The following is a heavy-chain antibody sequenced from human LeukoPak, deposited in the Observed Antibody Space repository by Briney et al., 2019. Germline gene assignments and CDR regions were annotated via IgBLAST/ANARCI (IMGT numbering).Heavy chain of an antibody. Sequence: GGSLRLSCAASGFTFSSYALHWVRQAPGKGLEWVAVISFDGSNRYYADSVKGRFTISRDNSKNTVYLQMNSLRAEETAVYYCAREGRVFYGSGSYWAQDYYYYMDVWGKGTTVTVSS. CDR3: AREGRVFYGSGSYWAQDYYYYMDV. CDR1: GFTFSSYA. CDR2: ISFDGSNR. V-gene: IGHV3-30*04. J-gene: IGHJ6*03. D-gene: IGHD3-10*01.